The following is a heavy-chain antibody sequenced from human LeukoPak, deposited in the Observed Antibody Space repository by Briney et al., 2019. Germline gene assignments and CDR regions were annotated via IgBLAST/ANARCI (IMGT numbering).Heavy chain of an antibody. CDR2: IYYSGST. CDR3: ARTGYCSSTSCYPTNAFDI. Sequence: PSETLSLTCTVSGGSISSSSYYWGWIRQPPGKGLEWIGSIYYSGSTYYNPSLKSRATISVDTSKNQFSLKLSSVTAADTAVYYCARTGYCSSTSCYPTNAFDIWGQGTMVTVSS. V-gene: IGHV4-39*01. D-gene: IGHD2-2*01. J-gene: IGHJ3*02. CDR1: GGSISSSSYY.